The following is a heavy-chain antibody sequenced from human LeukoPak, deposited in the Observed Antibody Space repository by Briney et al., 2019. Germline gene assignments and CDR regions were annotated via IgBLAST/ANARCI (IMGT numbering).Heavy chain of an antibody. CDR1: GYTLTELS. V-gene: IGHV1-24*01. CDR3: ATGPYSSSWYCWFDP. D-gene: IGHD6-13*01. J-gene: IGHJ5*02. Sequence: ASVKVSCKVSGYTLTELSMHWVRQAPGKGLEWMGGFDPEDGETIYAQKFQGRVTMTEDTSTDTAYMELSSLRSGDTAVYYCATGPYSSSWYCWFDPWGQGTLVTVSS. CDR2: FDPEDGET.